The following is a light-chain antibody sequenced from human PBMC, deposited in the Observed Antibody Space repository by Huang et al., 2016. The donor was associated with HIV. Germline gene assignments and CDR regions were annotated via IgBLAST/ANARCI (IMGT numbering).Light chain of an antibody. CDR2: GAS. V-gene: IGKV3-15*01. CDR3: QQYDNWPPYT. CDR1: QSVSSN. Sequence: EIMLTQSPATLSVSPGERATLSCRASQSVSSNLAWYQQKPGQAPRLLSYGASTRATGIPARFSGSRSGTEFTLTISGLQSEDFAVYYCQQYDNWPPYTFGQGTKLEIK. J-gene: IGKJ2*01.